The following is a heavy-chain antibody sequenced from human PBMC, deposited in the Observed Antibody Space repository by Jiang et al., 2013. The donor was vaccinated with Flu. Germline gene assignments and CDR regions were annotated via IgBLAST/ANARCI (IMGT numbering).Heavy chain of an antibody. CDR3: ARSYSSGWYDY. CDR2: ISSSSSTI. V-gene: IGHV3-48*01. J-gene: IGHJ4*02. CDR1: GFTFSSYS. D-gene: IGHD6-19*01. Sequence: GGLVQPGGSLRLSCAASGFTFSSYSMNWVRQAPGKGLEWVSYISSSSSTIYYADSVKGRFTISRDNAKNSLYLQMNSLRAEDTAVYYCARSYSSGWYDYWGQGTLVTVSS.